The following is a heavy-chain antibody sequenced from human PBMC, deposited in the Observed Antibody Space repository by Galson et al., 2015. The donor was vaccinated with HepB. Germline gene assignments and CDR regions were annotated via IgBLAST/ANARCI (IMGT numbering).Heavy chain of an antibody. D-gene: IGHD5-18*01. CDR3: ARDLLEGCSYGPYYYGMDV. CDR2: IWYDGSNK. V-gene: IGHV3-33*01. CDR1: GFTFSSYG. Sequence: SLRLSCAASGFTFSSYGMHWVRQAPGKGLEWVAVIWYDGSNKYYADSVKGRFTISRDNSKNTLYLQMNSLRAEDTAVYYCARDLLEGCSYGPYYYGMDVWGQGTTVTVSS. J-gene: IGHJ6*02.